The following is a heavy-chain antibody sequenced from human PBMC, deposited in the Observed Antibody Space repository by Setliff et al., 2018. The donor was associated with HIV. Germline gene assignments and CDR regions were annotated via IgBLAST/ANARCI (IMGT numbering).Heavy chain of an antibody. J-gene: IGHJ4*02. Sequence: GFLRLSCAASGFTFSTYWMSWVRQAPGRGLEWVANIKQDGSEKYYVDSVKGRFTISRDNAKNSLYLQMNSLRAEDTAVYYCARELYREWDYWGQGTLVTVSS. CDR3: ARELYREWDY. V-gene: IGHV3-7*01. CDR2: IKQDGSEK. CDR1: GFTFSTYW. D-gene: IGHD3-16*02.